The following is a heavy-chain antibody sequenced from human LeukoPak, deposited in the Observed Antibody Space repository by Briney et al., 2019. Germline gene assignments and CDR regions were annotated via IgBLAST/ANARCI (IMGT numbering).Heavy chain of an antibody. D-gene: IGHD6-19*01. CDR2: IYYSGST. CDR3: ARHSEGSGWSRAEFDY. CDR1: NASISGYF. V-gene: IGHV4-59*08. Sequence: PSGTLSLTCTVSNASISGYFWSWIRQPPGKGLEWIGYIYYSGSTNYNPSLKSRVTISVDTSTNQFSLELSSVTAADTAVYYCARHSEGSGWSRAEFDYWGQGTLVTVSS. J-gene: IGHJ4*02.